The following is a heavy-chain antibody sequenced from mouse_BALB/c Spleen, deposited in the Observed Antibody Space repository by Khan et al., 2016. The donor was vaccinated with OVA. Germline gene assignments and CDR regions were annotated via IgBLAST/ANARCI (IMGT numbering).Heavy chain of an antibody. J-gene: IGHJ3*01. CDR2: VNPNTGNT. V-gene: IGHV1-26*01. CDR3: ARGYDFFAY. CDR1: GYSFTGYY. D-gene: IGHD2-14*01. Sequence: VQLKESGPDLVKPGASVKMSYKASGYSFTGYYMNWVKQSHGKSLECIGRVNPNTGNTNYNQKFRGKAILIVDTSSSTAYMELRSLTSEDSAVYYCARGYDFFAYWGQGTLVTVSA.